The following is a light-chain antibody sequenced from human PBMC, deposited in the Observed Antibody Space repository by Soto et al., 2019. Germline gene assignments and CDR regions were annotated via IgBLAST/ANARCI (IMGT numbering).Light chain of an antibody. J-gene: IGKJ2*01. V-gene: IGKV3-20*01. Sequence: EIVLTQSPGTLSLSPGERAPLSCRASQSVSSTYLAWYQQKPGQAPRLLIYCASIRATGVPDRFSGSGSGTDFTLTISRLEPEDFAVYYCQQYGSSPYTFGQGTKLEIK. CDR3: QQYGSSPYT. CDR1: QSVSSTY. CDR2: CAS.